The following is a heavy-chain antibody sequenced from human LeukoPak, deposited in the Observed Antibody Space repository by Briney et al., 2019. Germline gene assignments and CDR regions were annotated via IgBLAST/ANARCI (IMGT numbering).Heavy chain of an antibody. V-gene: IGHV3-43*02. D-gene: IGHD2-15*01. J-gene: IGHJ3*02. CDR1: GFSFDDYP. Sequence: GGSLRLSCAASGFSFDDYPMHWVRQAPGKGLEWVSLIIQDGGKTFYADSVRGRFTISRDNSKNSLYLQMNSLRTEDTALYYCAKEIDTLGTNAFDIWGQGTIVTVSS. CDR2: IIQDGGKT. CDR3: AKEIDTLGTNAFDI.